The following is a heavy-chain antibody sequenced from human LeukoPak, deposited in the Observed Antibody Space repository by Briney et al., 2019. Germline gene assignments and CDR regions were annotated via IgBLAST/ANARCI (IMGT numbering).Heavy chain of an antibody. CDR1: GFTFSNSG. J-gene: IGHJ4*02. CDR3: AKNPGYSSTWYLLDC. CDR2: IRYDGSNT. D-gene: IGHD6-13*01. V-gene: IGHV3-30*02. Sequence: GGSLRLSCAASGFTFSNSGMHWVRQAPGMGLEWVAFIRYDGSNTYYADSVRGRFTISRDNSKNTLYVQMNSLRTEDTAVYYCAKNPGYSSTWYLLDCRGQGTLVTVSS.